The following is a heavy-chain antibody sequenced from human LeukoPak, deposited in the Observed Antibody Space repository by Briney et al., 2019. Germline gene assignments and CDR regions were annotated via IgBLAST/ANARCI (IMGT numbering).Heavy chain of an antibody. CDR3: AGVAFGVGARLRNAFEI. D-gene: IGHD1-26*01. J-gene: IGHJ3*02. Sequence: SETLSLTCTVSGGSISSGSYYWSWIRQPAGKGLEWIGRIYTSGSTNYNPSLKSRVPISVDASKNQFSLKLSSVTVADTAVYYCAGVAFGVGARLRNAFEIWGQGTRVTVSS. CDR1: GGSISSGSYY. CDR2: IYTSGST. V-gene: IGHV4-61*02.